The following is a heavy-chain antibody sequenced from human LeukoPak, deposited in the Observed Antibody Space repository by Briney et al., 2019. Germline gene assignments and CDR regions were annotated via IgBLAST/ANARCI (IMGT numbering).Heavy chain of an antibody. CDR2: IYPGDSDT. J-gene: IGHJ6*02. CDR1: GYIFTSYW. CDR3: ARAMGSSGWYYYYGMDV. Sequence: GESLKISCKGSGYIFTSYWIGWVRQMPGKGLEWMGIIYPGDSDTRYSPSFQGQVTISADKSISTAYLQWSSLKASDTAMYYCARAMGSSGWYYYYGMDVWGQGTTVTVSS. D-gene: IGHD6-19*01. V-gene: IGHV5-51*01.